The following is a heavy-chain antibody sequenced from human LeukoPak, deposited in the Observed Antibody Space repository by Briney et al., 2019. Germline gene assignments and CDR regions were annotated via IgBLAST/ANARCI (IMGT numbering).Heavy chain of an antibody. CDR3: ARGITGTTFSDY. CDR1: GGTFSSYA. CDR2: IIPIFGTA. V-gene: IGHV1-69*06. Sequence: SVKVSCKASGGTFSSYAISWVRQAPGQGLEWMGGIIPIFGTANYAQKFQGRVTITADKSTSTAYMELSSLRSEDTAVYYCARGITGTTFSDYWGQGTLVTVSS. D-gene: IGHD1-7*01. J-gene: IGHJ4*02.